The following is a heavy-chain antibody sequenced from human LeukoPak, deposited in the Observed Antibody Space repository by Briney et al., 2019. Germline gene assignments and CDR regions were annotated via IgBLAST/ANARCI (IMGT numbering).Heavy chain of an antibody. J-gene: IGHJ3*02. CDR1: DDSFSSHY. D-gene: IGHD4-17*01. CDR2: ISYIGST. V-gene: IGHV4-59*11. CDR3: ARDLVTVTKGFDI. Sequence: SETLSLTSAVSDDSFSSHYWTWIRQPPGKGLEWIGYISYIGSTNYNPSLKSRVTISIDTSKNQFSLKLTSVTAADTAVYYCARDLVTVTKGFDIWGQGTMVSVSS.